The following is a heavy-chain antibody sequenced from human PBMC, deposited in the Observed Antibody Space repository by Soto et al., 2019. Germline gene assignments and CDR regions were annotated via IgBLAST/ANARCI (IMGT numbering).Heavy chain of an antibody. Sequence: PGGSLRLSCAASGFTFDDYAMHWVRQAPGKGLEWVTGISWNSGSIGNAEYVKGQFTISRDNAKNSLYLQMNSLRAEDTALYYCAKDKYDILTGPFYYWGQGTLVTVSS. V-gene: IGHV3-9*01. CDR1: GFTFDDYA. CDR2: ISWNSGSI. J-gene: IGHJ4*02. CDR3: AKDKYDILTGPFYY. D-gene: IGHD3-9*01.